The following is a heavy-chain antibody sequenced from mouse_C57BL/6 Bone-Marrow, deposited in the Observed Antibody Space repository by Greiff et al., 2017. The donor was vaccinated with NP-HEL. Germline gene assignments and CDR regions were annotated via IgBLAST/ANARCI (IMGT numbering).Heavy chain of an antibody. CDR2: IYPGSGNT. CDR1: GYSFTSYY. Sequence: QVQLKQSGPELVKPGASVKISCKASGYSFTSYYIHWVKQRPGQGLEWIGWIYPGSGNTKYNEKFKGKATLTADTSSSTAYRQLSSLASEDSAVYYCARRDYGGYFDYWGQGTTLTVSS. V-gene: IGHV1-66*01. J-gene: IGHJ2*01. CDR3: ARRDYGGYFDY. D-gene: IGHD1-1*01.